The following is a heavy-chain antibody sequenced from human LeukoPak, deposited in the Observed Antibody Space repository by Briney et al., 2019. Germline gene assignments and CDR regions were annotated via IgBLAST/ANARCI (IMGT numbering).Heavy chain of an antibody. CDR3: ARSSYSSSSSV. Sequence: GGSLRLSCAASGFTFSSYSMNWVRQAPGKGLEWVSSISSSSSYTYYADSVKGRFTISRDNAKNSLYLQMNSLRAEDTAVYYCARSSYSSSSSVWGQGTMVTVSS. CDR2: ISSSSSYT. CDR1: GFTFSSYS. V-gene: IGHV3-21*01. J-gene: IGHJ3*01. D-gene: IGHD6-6*01.